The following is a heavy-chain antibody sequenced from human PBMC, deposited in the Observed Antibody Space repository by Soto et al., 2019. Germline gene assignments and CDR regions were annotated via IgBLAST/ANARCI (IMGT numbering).Heavy chain of an antibody. CDR2: VYYTGST. Sequence: SETLSLTCTVSGDSISTIYWGWMRQSPGKELEWIGYVYYTGSTNYNPSPKSRVTISVDRSKNHFSLKLTSANAADTAVYYCARGRTVRNYADDSSDYFYFFDYWGQGTQVTVSS. V-gene: IGHV4-59*01. CDR1: GDSISTIY. J-gene: IGHJ4*02. CDR3: ARGRTVRNYADDSSDYFYFFDY. D-gene: IGHD3-22*01.